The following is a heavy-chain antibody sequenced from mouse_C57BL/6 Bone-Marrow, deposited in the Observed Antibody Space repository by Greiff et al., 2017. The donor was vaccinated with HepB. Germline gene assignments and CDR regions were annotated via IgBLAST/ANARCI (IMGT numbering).Heavy chain of an antibody. J-gene: IGHJ1*03. CDR3: AKCSYYGSSYRD. D-gene: IGHD1-1*01. Sequence: VMLVESGPGLVAPSQCLYITCTASGFSLTSYGVSWVRQPPGKGLEWLGVIWGDGSINYHSAPISRLSISKDNSKSQVFLQLNSLQTDDTATYYCAKCSYYGSSYRDGGTGTTVTVSS. CDR2: IWGDGSI. CDR1: GFSLTSYG. V-gene: IGHV2-3*01.